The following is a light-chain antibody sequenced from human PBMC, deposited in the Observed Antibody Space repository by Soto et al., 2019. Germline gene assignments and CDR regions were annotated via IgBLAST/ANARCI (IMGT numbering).Light chain of an antibody. CDR3: PSYDRSQSGFNV. CDR1: SSNIGAGYD. Sequence: QSVLTQPPSVSGAPGQRVTISCTGSSSNIGAGYDVHWYQQLPGTAPKLLIYGNSNRPSGVPDRFSGSKSGTSASLAITGLQAEDQAHYHCPSYDRSQSGFNVFGTGAKVTVL. CDR2: GNS. J-gene: IGLJ1*01. V-gene: IGLV1-40*01.